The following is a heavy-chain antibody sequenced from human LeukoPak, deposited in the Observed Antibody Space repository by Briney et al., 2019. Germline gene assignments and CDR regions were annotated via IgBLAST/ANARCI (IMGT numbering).Heavy chain of an antibody. V-gene: IGHV3-33*01. CDR3: ARQDTAMVWGFDP. J-gene: IGHJ5*02. CDR1: GFSFSRYG. D-gene: IGHD5-18*01. CDR2: IWYDGSEK. Sequence: AGGSLRLSCAASGFSFSRYGMHWVRQAPGKGLEWVATIWYDGSEKYYADSMKGRFTISRDNSKNTLSLQMNSLRVEDTAVYYCARQDTAMVWGFDPWGQGTLVTVSS.